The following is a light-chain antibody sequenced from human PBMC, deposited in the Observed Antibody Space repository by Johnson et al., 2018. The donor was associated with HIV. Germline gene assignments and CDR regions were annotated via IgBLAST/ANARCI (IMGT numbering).Light chain of an antibody. J-gene: IGLJ1*01. CDR1: SYNIGNNL. CDR2: END. CDR3: GAWDSGLTAHFV. V-gene: IGLV1-51*02. Sequence: QAVLTQPPSVSAAPGQKVTISCSGSSYNIGNNLVSWYQQLPGSAPTLLIYENDKRPSGIADRFSASKSGTSATLDITGLQTGDEADYYCGAWDSGLTAHFVFGSGTTITVL.